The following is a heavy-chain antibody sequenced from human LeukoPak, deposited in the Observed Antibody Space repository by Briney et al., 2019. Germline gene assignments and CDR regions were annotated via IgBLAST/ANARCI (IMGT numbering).Heavy chain of an antibody. J-gene: IGHJ5*02. Sequence: PSETLSLTCAVYGGSFSGYYWSWIRQPPGKGLEWIGEINHSGSTNYNPSLKRRVTISVGSSNTQFSLKMSSVTAADTAGDYCAGARPVWGRYSSVWFDPWGQGTLVTVSS. D-gene: IGHD3-16*01. CDR1: GGSFSGYY. CDR2: INHSGST. V-gene: IGHV4-34*01. CDR3: AGARPVWGRYSSVWFDP.